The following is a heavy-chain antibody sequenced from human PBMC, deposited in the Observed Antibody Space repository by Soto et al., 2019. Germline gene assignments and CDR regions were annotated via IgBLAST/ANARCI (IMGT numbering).Heavy chain of an antibody. J-gene: IGHJ6*02. CDR3: ARGGGGSGSYSGYYYYGMDV. Sequence: ESGGGVVQPGRSLRLSCAASGFTFSSYAMHWVRQAPGKGLEWVAVISYDGSNKYYADSVKGRFTISRDNSKNTLYLQMNSLRAEDTAVYYCARGGGGSGSYSGYYYYGMDVWGQGTTVTVSS. CDR2: ISYDGSNK. V-gene: IGHV3-30-3*01. CDR1: GFTFSSYA. D-gene: IGHD3-10*01.